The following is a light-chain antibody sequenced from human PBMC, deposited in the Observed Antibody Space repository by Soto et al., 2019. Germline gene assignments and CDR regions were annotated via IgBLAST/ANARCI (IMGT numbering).Light chain of an antibody. V-gene: IGLV2-14*01. J-gene: IGLJ1*01. CDR3: SSYTGSSTFV. CDR1: SSDVGGYNY. CDR2: DVN. Sequence: QSVLTQPASVSWSPGQSITISCTGTSSDVGGYNYVSWYQQLPGKAPKLMIYDVNNRPSGVSNRFSGSKSGNTASLTISGLQAEDEADYYCSSYTGSSTFVFGTGTKVTVL.